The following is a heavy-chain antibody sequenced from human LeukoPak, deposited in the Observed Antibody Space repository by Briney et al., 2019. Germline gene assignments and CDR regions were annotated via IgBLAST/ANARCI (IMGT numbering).Heavy chain of an antibody. CDR3: ARGLAIRDFDY. J-gene: IGHJ4*02. D-gene: IGHD3-16*01. V-gene: IGHV4-31*03. CDR1: DDSIISSGAYY. CDR2: ISYSGRT. Sequence: SETLSLTCTVSDDSIISSGAYYWSWIRQHPGKGPEWIGYISYSGRTYYNPSLKSRVTILVGTSKNQFSLKLSSVTAADTAVYYCARGLAIRDFDYWGQGNLVTVSS.